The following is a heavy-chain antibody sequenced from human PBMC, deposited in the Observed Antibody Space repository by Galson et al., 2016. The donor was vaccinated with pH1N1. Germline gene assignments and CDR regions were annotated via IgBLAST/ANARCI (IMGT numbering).Heavy chain of an antibody. CDR2: IKEDGGER. CDR3: ARAIGSRSAY. Sequence: SLRLSCAASGFTFSSHWMHWVRQTPGQGLEWVANIKEDGGERYYVDSVRGRFTISRDNAKNSLYLQMNSLRDEDTALYYCARAIGSRSAYWGQGTLVTVSS. J-gene: IGHJ4*02. V-gene: IGHV3-7*01. CDR1: GFTFSSHW. D-gene: IGHD3-16*02.